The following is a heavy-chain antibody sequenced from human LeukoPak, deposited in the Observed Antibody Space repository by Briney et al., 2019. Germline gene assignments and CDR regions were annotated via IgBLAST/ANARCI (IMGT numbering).Heavy chain of an antibody. D-gene: IGHD2-2*01. CDR1: GFTFSSYG. Sequence: GRSLRLSCAASGFTFSSYGMHWVRQAPGKGLEWVAVISYDGRSNKYYADSVKGRFTISRDNSKNTLYLQMNSLRAEDAAVYYCAKGVVVAPDVTPFDYWGQGTLVTVSS. J-gene: IGHJ4*02. CDR3: AKGVVVAPDVTPFDY. CDR2: ISYDGRSNK. V-gene: IGHV3-30*18.